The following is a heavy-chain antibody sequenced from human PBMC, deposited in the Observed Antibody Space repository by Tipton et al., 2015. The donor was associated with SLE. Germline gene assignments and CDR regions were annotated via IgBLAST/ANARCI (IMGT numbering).Heavy chain of an antibody. Sequence: TLSLTCTVSGGSISSSSYYWGWIRQPPGKGLEWIGRIYTSGSTNYNPSLKSRVTISVDTSKNQFSLKLSSVTAADTAVYYCARVLVAIDYYYMDVWGKGTTVTVSS. V-gene: IGHV4-61*02. CDR2: IYTSGST. CDR1: GGSISSSSYY. D-gene: IGHD2-21*01. J-gene: IGHJ6*03. CDR3: ARVLVAIDYYYMDV.